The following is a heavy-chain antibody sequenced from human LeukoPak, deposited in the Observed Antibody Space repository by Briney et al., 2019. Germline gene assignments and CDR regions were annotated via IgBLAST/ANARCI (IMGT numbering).Heavy chain of an antibody. V-gene: IGHV4-34*01. Sequence: SXXLSLTCAVYGGSFSGYYWSWIRQPPGKGLEWIGEINHSGSTNYNPSLKSRVTISVDTSKNQFSLKLSSVTAADTAVYYCARLKRPNRGSYIYYYYMDVWGKGTTVTVSS. CDR2: INHSGST. D-gene: IGHD7-27*01. CDR1: GGSFSGYY. CDR3: ARLKRPNRGSYIYYYYMDV. J-gene: IGHJ6*03.